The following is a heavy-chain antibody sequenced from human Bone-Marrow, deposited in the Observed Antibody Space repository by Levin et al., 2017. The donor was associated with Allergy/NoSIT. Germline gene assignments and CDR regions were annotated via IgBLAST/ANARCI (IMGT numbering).Heavy chain of an antibody. Sequence: PGGSLRLSCAASGFTFSSYAMSWVRQAPGKGLEWVSAISGSGGSTYYADSVKGRFTISRDNSKNTLYLQMNSLRAEDTAVYYCANLVRLERHSDYWGQGTLVTVSS. CDR3: ANLVRLERHSDY. CDR2: ISGSGGST. J-gene: IGHJ4*02. D-gene: IGHD1-1*01. V-gene: IGHV3-23*01. CDR1: GFTFSSYA.